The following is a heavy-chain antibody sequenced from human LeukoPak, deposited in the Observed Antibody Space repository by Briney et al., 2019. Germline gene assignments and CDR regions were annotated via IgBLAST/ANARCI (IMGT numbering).Heavy chain of an antibody. CDR2: IYHSGST. J-gene: IGHJ4*02. CDR3: ARGKAAAGHFDY. D-gene: IGHD6-13*01. Sequence: PSETLSLTCTVSGGSISSSFYYWGWIRQPPGKGLEWIGSIYHSGSTYYNPSLKSRVTISVDTSRNQFSLKLSSVTAADTAVYYCARGKAAAGHFDYWGQGTLVTVSS. V-gene: IGHV4-39*01. CDR1: GGSISSSFYY.